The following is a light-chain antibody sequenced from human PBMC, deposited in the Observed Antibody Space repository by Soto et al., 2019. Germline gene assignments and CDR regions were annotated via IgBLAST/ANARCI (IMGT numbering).Light chain of an antibody. V-gene: IGLV2-14*01. CDR2: EVT. Sequence: QSALTQPASVSGSHGQSITISCTGTSSDVGGYNYVSWYQHHPGEAPKLMIFEVTKRPSGVSNRFSGSKSGNTASLTISGLQAEDETDYFCNSYTTSSTYVFGSGTKVTVL. CDR1: SSDVGGYNY. CDR3: NSYTTSSTYV. J-gene: IGLJ1*01.